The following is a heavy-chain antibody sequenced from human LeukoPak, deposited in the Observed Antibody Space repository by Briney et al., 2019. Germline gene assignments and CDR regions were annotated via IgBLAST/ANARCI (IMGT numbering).Heavy chain of an antibody. CDR1: GYTFTSYG. D-gene: IGHD5-12*01. Sequence: ASVKVSCKASGYTFTSYGISWVRQAPGQGLEWMGWISAYNGNTNYAQKLQGRVTMTTDTSTSTAYMELRSLRSDDTAVYYCARDVDIVATISSPFDYWGQGTLVTVSS. CDR3: ARDVDIVATISSPFDY. V-gene: IGHV1-18*01. CDR2: ISAYNGNT. J-gene: IGHJ4*02.